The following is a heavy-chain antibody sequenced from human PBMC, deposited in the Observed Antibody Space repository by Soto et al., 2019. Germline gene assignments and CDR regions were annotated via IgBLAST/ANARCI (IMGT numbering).Heavy chain of an antibody. J-gene: IGHJ3*02. Sequence: GGSLRLSCAASGFTFSNAWMSWVRQAPGKGLEWVGRIKSKTDGGTTDYAAPVKGRFTISRDDSKNTLYLQMNSLKTEDTAVYYCTTFIAAAANDAFDIWGQGTMVTVSS. V-gene: IGHV3-15*01. D-gene: IGHD6-13*01. CDR1: GFTFSNAW. CDR2: IKSKTDGGTT. CDR3: TTFIAAAANDAFDI.